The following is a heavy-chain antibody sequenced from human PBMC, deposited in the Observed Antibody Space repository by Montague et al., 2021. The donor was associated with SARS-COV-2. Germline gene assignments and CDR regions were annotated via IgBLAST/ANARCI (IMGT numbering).Heavy chain of an antibody. J-gene: IGHJ1*01. CDR3: ARHVSGSLTHFHH. CDR1: GGSLSSYY. CDR2: IYYSGSA. V-gene: IGHV4-59*08. Sequence: SETLSLTCTVSGGSLSSYYWSWIRQPPGKGLEWIGYIYYSGSANYNHSLKSRVTISVDTSKNKFSLNLSSVTAADTAAYYCARHVSGSLTHFHHWGQGSLVTVSS. D-gene: IGHD1-26*01.